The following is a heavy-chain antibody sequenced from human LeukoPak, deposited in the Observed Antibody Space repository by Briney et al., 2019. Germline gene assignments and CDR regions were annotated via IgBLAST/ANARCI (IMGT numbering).Heavy chain of an antibody. CDR1: GDSLSSYY. Sequence: SETLSLTCIVSGDSLSSYYWSWIRQPPGKGLEWIGYIYYSGGTNYNPSLKSRVTISVDASKNHFSLKLSSVTAADTAVYYCARDRSLGIIDYWGQGTLVTVSS. J-gene: IGHJ4*02. D-gene: IGHD3-16*01. CDR3: ARDRSLGIIDY. V-gene: IGHV4-59*01. CDR2: IYYSGGT.